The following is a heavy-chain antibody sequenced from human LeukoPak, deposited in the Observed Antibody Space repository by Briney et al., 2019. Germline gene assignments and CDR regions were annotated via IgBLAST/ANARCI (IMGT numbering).Heavy chain of an antibody. CDR1: GGSIRSYH. CDR2: IYDSGST. Sequence: SETLSLTCSVSGGSIRSYHWSWIRQPPGKRLEWIGYIYDSGSTNYNPSLKSRVTISIDTSKNQFSLKLSSVTAADTAVYYCAREAYCGGDCYSGFDYWGQGTLVTVSS. D-gene: IGHD2-21*02. J-gene: IGHJ4*02. V-gene: IGHV4-59*01. CDR3: AREAYCGGDCYSGFDY.